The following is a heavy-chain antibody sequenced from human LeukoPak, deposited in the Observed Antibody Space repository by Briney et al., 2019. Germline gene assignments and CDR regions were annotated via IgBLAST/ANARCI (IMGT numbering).Heavy chain of an antibody. D-gene: IGHD2-8*01. CDR2: SNPNSGGT. Sequence: ASVEVSFKATVYTFTGYYMHWVRQAPGQGLEWMGWSNPNSGGTNYAQKFQGRVTMTRDTSISTAYMELSRLRSDDTAVYYCARVSGIVLMVYALGYWGQGTLVSVSS. CDR1: VYTFTGYY. J-gene: IGHJ4*02. CDR3: ARVSGIVLMVYALGY. V-gene: IGHV1-2*02.